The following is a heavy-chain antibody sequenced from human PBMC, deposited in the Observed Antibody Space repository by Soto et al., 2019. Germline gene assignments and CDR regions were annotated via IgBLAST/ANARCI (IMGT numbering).Heavy chain of an antibody. D-gene: IGHD3-10*01. V-gene: IGHV5-10-1*01. Sequence: GDSLKISSKASGYSFSRRGISSLRQMPGKGLEWMGRIDPSTSQLNYSPPFQGHISISVDKSTTSAFLHWSRLKASDTAMYYGATTKKQLPSHWGQGALVTVSS. CDR3: ATTKKQLPSH. CDR2: IDPSTSQL. J-gene: IGHJ4*02. CDR1: GYSFSRRG.